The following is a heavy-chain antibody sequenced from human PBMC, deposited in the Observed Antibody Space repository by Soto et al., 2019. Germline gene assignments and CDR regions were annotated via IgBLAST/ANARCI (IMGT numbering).Heavy chain of an antibody. D-gene: IGHD3-22*01. CDR1: GYTFTSYG. CDR3: ARGGQNGYYDSRAMVDY. V-gene: IGHV1-18*01. Sequence: QVQLVQSGAEVKKPGASVKVSCKASGYTFTSYGISWVRQAPGQGLEWMGWISAYNGNTNYAQKLQGRVTMTTDTSTIXXYRKLRSLRTDDTAVYYCARGGQNGYYDSRAMVDYWGQGTLVTVSS. CDR2: ISAYNGNT. J-gene: IGHJ4*02.